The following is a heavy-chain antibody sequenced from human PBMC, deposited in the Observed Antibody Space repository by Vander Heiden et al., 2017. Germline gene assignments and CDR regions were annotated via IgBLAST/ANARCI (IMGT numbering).Heavy chain of an antibody. V-gene: IGHV3-73*01. CDR2: IRSKANSSAT. CDR3: SSSSWGK. D-gene: IGHD6-13*01. Sequence: EVQLVESGGGLVQPGGSLQLSCAASGFTFGGSAMHCVRQDSGKGVEGDGRIRSKANSSATAYAASVKGRFTMSRDDSKNTPYLQRNSLKIGDRAVFYCSSSSWGKWGQGPLVNVSS. CDR1: GFTFGGSA. J-gene: IGHJ4*02.